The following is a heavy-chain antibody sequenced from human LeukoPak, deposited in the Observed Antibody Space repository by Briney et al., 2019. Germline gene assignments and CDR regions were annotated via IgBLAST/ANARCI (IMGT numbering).Heavy chain of an antibody. CDR1: GYTFTSYD. D-gene: IGHD3-22*01. Sequence: ASVTVSCKASGYTFTSYDINWVRQATGQGLEWMGWMNPNSGNTGYAQKFQGRVTMTRNTSISTAYMELSSLRSEDTAVYYCAREHYYDSSGHYYFDYWGQGTLVTVSS. J-gene: IGHJ4*02. V-gene: IGHV1-8*01. CDR2: MNPNSGNT. CDR3: AREHYYDSSGHYYFDY.